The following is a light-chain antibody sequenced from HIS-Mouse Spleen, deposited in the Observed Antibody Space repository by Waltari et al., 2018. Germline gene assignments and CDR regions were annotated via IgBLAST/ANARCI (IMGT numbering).Light chain of an antibody. CDR1: SSDFGGYNY. J-gene: IGLJ2*01. CDR3: CSYAGSYTFVV. CDR2: DVS. Sequence: QSALTQPRSVSGSPGQSVTISCTGTSSDFGGYNYVSWYQQHPGKAPKPMIYDVSKRPSGVPDRCAGSKSGNTASLTISGLQAEDEADYYCCSYAGSYTFVVFGGGTKLTVL. V-gene: IGLV2-11*01.